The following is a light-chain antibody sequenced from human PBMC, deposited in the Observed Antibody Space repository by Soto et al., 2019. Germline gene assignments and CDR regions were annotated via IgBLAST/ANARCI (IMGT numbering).Light chain of an antibody. J-gene: IGKJ2*01. CDR3: LQDYNYPLT. V-gene: IGKV1-5*01. CDR2: DAS. Sequence: DIQMTQSPSTRSASVGDRVTITCRASQSISSWLAWYQQKPGKAPKLLIYDASNLENGVPSRFSGSGSGTEFTLTISSLQPDDFATYYCLQDYNYPLTFGQGTKLEI. CDR1: QSISSW.